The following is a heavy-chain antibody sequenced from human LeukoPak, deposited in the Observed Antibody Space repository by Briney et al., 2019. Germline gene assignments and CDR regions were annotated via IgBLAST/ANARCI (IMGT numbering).Heavy chain of an antibody. J-gene: IGHJ4*02. CDR2: ISGYNGNT. D-gene: IGHD5-18*01. CDR3: VRQVDITMALPDY. Sequence: GASVTVSCKASGYTFSSYGITWVRQAPGQGLEWMGWISGYNGNTNYAQRFQGRVTMNTDTSTTTAYMELRSLRSDDTAVYYCVRQVDITMALPDYWGQGTLVTVSS. V-gene: IGHV1-18*01. CDR1: GYTFSSYG.